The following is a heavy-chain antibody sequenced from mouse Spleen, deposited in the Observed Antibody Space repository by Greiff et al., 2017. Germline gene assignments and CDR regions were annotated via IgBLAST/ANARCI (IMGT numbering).Heavy chain of an antibody. Sequence: EVKLMESGGGLVKLGGSLKLSCAASGFTFSSYYMSWVRQTPEKRLEWVATISSGGGSTYYPDSVKGRFTISRDNAKNTLYLQMSSLNSEDTAVYYCARDLSYAMDYWGQGTSVTVSS. D-gene: IGHD6-2*01. CDR2: ISSGGGST. CDR3: ARDLSYAMDY. CDR1: GFTFSSYY. J-gene: IGHJ4*01. V-gene: IGHV5-6-4*01.